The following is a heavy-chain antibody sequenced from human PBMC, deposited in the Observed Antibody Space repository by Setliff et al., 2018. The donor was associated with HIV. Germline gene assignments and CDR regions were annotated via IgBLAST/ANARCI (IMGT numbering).Heavy chain of an antibody. CDR1: GGSINSYY. V-gene: IGHV4-4*07. CDR3: ARELMWRGALHYFYYMDV. CDR2: IYTSGSA. J-gene: IGHJ6*03. Sequence: LSLTCTVSGGSINSYYWSWIRQPAGKGLEWIGRIYTSGSANYNPSLKSRVTMSVDTSKNQFSLKLTSVTAADTAVYYCARELMWRGALHYFYYMDVWGEGTTVTSP. D-gene: IGHD1-26*01.